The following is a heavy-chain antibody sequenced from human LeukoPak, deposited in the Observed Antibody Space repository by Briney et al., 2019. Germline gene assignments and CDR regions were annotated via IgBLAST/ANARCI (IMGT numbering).Heavy chain of an antibody. J-gene: IGHJ5*02. CDR3: VRDRPHNCFDP. D-gene: IGHD6-6*01. CDR2: IDNDGTNT. Sequence: GGSLRLSCAASEFTFSAHWMHWVRQVPGKGLVYIAYIDNDGTNTNYADSVKGRFTISRDNAKNTLYLQMNSLRVEDTAVYYCVRDRPHNCFDPWGQGTLVTVSS. V-gene: IGHV3-74*01. CDR1: EFTFSAHW.